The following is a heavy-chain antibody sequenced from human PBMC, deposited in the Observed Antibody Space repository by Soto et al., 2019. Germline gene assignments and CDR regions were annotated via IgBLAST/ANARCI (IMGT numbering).Heavy chain of an antibody. CDR1: GGTFSSYT. Sequence: QVQLVQSGAEVKKPGSSVKVSCKASGGTFSSYTISWVRQAPGQGLEWMGRIIPILGIANYAQKFQGRVTXTXXKSTSTAYMELSSLRSEDTAVYYCASHTVVTPVDYWGQGTLVTVSS. J-gene: IGHJ4*02. D-gene: IGHD2-21*02. CDR2: IIPILGIA. V-gene: IGHV1-69*02. CDR3: ASHTVVTPVDY.